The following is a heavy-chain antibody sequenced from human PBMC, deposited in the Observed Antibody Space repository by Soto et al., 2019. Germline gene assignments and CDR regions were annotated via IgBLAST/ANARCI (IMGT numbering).Heavy chain of an antibody. V-gene: IGHV1-69*12. CDR3: AQTLGSAVSGPGRFDL. D-gene: IGHD6-19*01. CDR1: GGTFSNYA. J-gene: IGHJ2*01. Sequence: QVQLVQSGAEVKKPGSSVKVSCKASGGTFSNYAISWVRQAPGQGPEWMGGIIPIFGTANYAQKFQGRVTITADESTTEAYMELSSLRSEDTAVYYCAQTLGSAVSGPGRFDLWGRGTLVTVSS. CDR2: IIPIFGTA.